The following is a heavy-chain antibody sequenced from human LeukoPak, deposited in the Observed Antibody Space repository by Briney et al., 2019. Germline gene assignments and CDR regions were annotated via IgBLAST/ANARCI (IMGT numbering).Heavy chain of an antibody. J-gene: IGHJ4*02. CDR3: ARASKYSSGWYLTFDF. Sequence: SETLSLTCTVSGDSISSSRYCWGWIRQPPGKGLEWIGRMYYSGSTYYNPSLKSRVTISVDTSKNQFSLKLNSVTAADTAVYYCARASKYSSGWYLTFDFWGQGTLVSVSS. V-gene: IGHV4-39*01. CDR2: MYYSGST. CDR1: GDSISSSRYC. D-gene: IGHD6-19*01.